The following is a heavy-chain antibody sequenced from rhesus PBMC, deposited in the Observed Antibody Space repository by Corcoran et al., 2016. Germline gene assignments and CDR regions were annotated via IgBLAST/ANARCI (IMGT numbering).Heavy chain of an antibody. CDR3: ASRMLGYCSGGVCDY. J-gene: IGHJ4*01. V-gene: IGHV4-147*01. Sequence: QVQLQESGPGLVKPSETLSLTCAVSGYSISSNYCSCIRQPPGKELEWIGYIYGSSGSTYYNPSCKIRVYISTYPSTNQFSLKLSSVPAAATAVYYGASRMLGYCSGGVCDYWGQGVLVTVSS. D-gene: IGHD2-8*01. CDR1: GYSISSNY. CDR2: IYGSSGST.